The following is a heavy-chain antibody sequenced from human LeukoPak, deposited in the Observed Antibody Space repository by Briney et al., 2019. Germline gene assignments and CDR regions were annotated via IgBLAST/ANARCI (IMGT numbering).Heavy chain of an antibody. V-gene: IGHV1-8*01. CDR2: MNPNSGNT. J-gene: IGHJ5*02. D-gene: IGHD3-3*01. CDR3: ARGPLTYYDFWSGYYKDNWFDP. CDR1: GYTFTSYD. Sequence: ASVKVSCKASGYTFTSYDINWVRQATGQGLEWMGWMNPNSGNTGYAQKFQGRVTMTRNTSISTDYMELSSMRSEDTAVYYCARGPLTYYDFWSGYYKDNWFDPWGQGTLVTVSS.